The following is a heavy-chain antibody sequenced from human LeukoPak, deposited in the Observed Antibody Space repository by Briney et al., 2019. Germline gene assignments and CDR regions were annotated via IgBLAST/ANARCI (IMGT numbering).Heavy chain of an antibody. V-gene: IGHV3-21*01. Sequence: GGSLRLSCAASGFTFSSYSMNWVRQAPGKGLEWVSSICSSSSYIYYADSVKGRFTISRDNAQNSMYLQMNSLRAEDTAVYYCARDQSSGSYHFDYWGQGTLVTVSS. CDR3: ARDQSSGSYHFDY. CDR1: GFTFSSYS. D-gene: IGHD3-10*01. J-gene: IGHJ4*02. CDR2: ICSSSSYI.